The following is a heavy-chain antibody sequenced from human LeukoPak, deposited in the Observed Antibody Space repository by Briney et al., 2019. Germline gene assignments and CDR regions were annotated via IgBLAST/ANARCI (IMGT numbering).Heavy chain of an antibody. Sequence: ASVKVSCKASGGTFSSYAISWVRQAPGQGLEWMGGIIPIFGTANYAQKFQGRATITTDESTSTAYMELSSLRSEDTAVYYCAIPWGYRSETLDYWGQGTLVTVSS. J-gene: IGHJ4*02. V-gene: IGHV1-69*05. D-gene: IGHD3-16*02. CDR2: IIPIFGTA. CDR1: GGTFSSYA. CDR3: AIPWGYRSETLDY.